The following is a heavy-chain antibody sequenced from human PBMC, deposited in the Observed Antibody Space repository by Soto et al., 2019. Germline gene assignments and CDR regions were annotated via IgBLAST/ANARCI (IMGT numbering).Heavy chain of an antibody. CDR1: GFNFDNYV. D-gene: IGHD1-7*01. Sequence: PGGSLRLSCQVSGFNFDNYVMHWVRQSPGKGLEWVAVITYDGSNKYYADSVKGRFTISRDNSKNTLSLHLNTLKPEDTAVYHFAKDRVGGTFYTPLGFWGQGTLVTVSS. CDR3: AKDRVGGTFYTPLGF. CDR2: ITYDGSNK. J-gene: IGHJ4*02. V-gene: IGHV3-30*18.